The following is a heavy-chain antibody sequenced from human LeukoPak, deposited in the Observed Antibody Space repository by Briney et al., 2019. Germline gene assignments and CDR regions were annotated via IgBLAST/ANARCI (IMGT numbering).Heavy chain of an antibody. D-gene: IGHD1-1*01. CDR1: GGSISPYY. Sequence: SETLSLTCTVSGGSISPYYWSWIRQTPGKGLEWRGYILYSGTTTNYNPSLKSRVTISVDTSKNQFSLKLSSVTAADTAVYYCARVGDWNDLVYWGQGTLVTVSS. CDR2: ILYSGTT. J-gene: IGHJ4*02. V-gene: IGHV4-59*01. CDR3: ARVGDWNDLVY.